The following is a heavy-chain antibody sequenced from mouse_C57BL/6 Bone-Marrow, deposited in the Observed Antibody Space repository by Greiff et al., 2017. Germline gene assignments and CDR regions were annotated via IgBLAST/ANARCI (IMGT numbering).Heavy chain of an antibody. CDR2: ISSGGDYI. CDR1: GFTFSSYA. Sequence: EVQLQQSGEGLVKPGGSLKLSCAASGFTFSSYALSWVRQTPEKRLEWVAYISSGGDYIYYADTVKGRFTISRDNARNTLYLQMSSLKSEDTAMYYCTRDLGTVYFDYWGQGTTLTVSS. D-gene: IGHD4-1*01. V-gene: IGHV5-9-1*02. CDR3: TRDLGTVYFDY. J-gene: IGHJ2*01.